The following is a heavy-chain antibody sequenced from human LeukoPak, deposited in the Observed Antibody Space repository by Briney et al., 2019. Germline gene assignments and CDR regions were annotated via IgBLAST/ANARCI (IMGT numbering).Heavy chain of an antibody. CDR2: ISGSGGST. D-gene: IGHD6-13*01. J-gene: IGHJ4*02. CDR3: SKQVSRWYEGYYFAY. Sequence: GGSLRLSCAASGFTFSSYAMSWVRQAPGKGLEWVSAISGSGGSTYYADSVKDRFTISRDNSKNTLYLQMNSLRAEDAAVYYWSKQVSRWYEGYYFAYWGQGTLVTVSS. CDR1: GFTFSSYA. V-gene: IGHV3-23*01.